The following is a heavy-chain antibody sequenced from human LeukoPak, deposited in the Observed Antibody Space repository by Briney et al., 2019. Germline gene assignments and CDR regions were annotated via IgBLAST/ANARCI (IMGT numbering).Heavy chain of an antibody. J-gene: IGHJ4*02. V-gene: IGHV3-73*01. D-gene: IGHD3-22*01. CDR1: GFTFSDYA. CDR2: IRSKYNSYDT. Sequence: PGGSLRLSCAASGFTFSDYAVHWVRQASGKGLEWMCRIRSKYNSYDTAYAASVKGRYTIPRDDSKNTAYLQMNSLKTEDTAVYYCTRINYDSSDYPHRFDYFGQGTLVTVSS. CDR3: TRINYDSSDYPHRFDY.